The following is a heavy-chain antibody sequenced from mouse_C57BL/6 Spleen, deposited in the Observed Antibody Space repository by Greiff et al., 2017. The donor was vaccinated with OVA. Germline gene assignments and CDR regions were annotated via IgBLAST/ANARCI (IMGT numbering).Heavy chain of an antibody. D-gene: IGHD2-1*01. CDR3: ARGYYGDYYAMDY. V-gene: IGHV1-26*01. Sequence: EVQLQQSGPELVKPGASVKISCKASGYTFTDYYMNWVKQSHGKSLEWIGDINPNNGGTSYNQKFKGKATLTVDKSSSTAYMELRSLTSEDSAVYYSARGYYGDYYAMDYWGQGTSVTVSS. CDR2: INPNNGGT. J-gene: IGHJ4*01. CDR1: GYTFTDYY.